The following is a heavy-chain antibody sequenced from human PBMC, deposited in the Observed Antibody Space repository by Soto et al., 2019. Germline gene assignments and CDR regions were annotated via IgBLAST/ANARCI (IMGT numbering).Heavy chain of an antibody. V-gene: IGHV1-46*01. CDR1: GYTFTSYY. D-gene: IGHD3-10*01. CDR3: ARDERLSYQVGGSGSYYNYYYYGMDV. J-gene: IGHJ6*02. Sequence: ASVKVSCKASGYTFTSYYMHWVRQAPGQGLEWMGIINPSGGSTSYAQKFQGRVTMTRDTSTSTVYMELSSLRSEDTAVYYCARDERLSYQVGGSGSYYNYYYYGMDVWGQGTTVTVSS. CDR2: INPSGGST.